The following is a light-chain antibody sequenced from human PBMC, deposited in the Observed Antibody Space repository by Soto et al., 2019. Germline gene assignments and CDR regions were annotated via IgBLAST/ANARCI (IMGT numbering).Light chain of an antibody. CDR3: CSYAGAYIYV. Sequence: QSALTQPRSVSGSPGQSVTISCTGTSSDIGAYNYVSWYQQHPGKVPKLMLYDVSKRPSGVPDRFSDSKSGNTASLAISGLQAYDEADYYCCSYAGAYIYVFATGTKLTVL. V-gene: IGLV2-11*01. CDR2: DVS. CDR1: SSDIGAYNY. J-gene: IGLJ1*01.